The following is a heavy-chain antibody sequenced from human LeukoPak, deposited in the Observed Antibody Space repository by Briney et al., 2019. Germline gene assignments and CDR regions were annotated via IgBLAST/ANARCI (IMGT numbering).Heavy chain of an antibody. Sequence: PSETLSLTCTVSGGSISSYYWSWIRQPPGKGLEWIGYIYYSGSTNYNPSLKSRVTISVDTSKNQFSLKLSSVTAADTAVYYCARGSIPGNMIFGVVIPVAFDIWGQGTMVTVSS. CDR2: IYYSGST. CDR3: ARGSIPGNMIFGVVIPVAFDI. J-gene: IGHJ3*02. CDR1: GGSISSYY. D-gene: IGHD3/OR15-3a*01. V-gene: IGHV4-59*01.